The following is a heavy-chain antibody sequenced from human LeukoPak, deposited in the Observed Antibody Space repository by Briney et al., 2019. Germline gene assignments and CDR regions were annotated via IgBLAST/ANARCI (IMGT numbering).Heavy chain of an antibody. Sequence: GGSLRLSCAASGFAFSTHAMTWVRQAPGKGLEWVSSIDSSGDYTFYADSVKGRFTISRDNSKDTLYLQLSGLRAEDTAIYYCGKEFSSGWFFWGQGTLVSVSS. J-gene: IGHJ4*02. CDR2: IDSSGDYT. CDR1: GFAFSTHA. V-gene: IGHV3-23*01. D-gene: IGHD6-13*01. CDR3: GKEFSSGWFF.